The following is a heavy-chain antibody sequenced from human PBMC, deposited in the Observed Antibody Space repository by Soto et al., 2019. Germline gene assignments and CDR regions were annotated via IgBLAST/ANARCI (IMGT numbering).Heavy chain of an antibody. J-gene: IGHJ6*02. CDR2: IFYSGTT. V-gene: IGHV4-30-4*01. CDR1: GVSISSADYY. CDR3: ARDLWVEPELYYYGMDV. D-gene: IGHD1-1*01. Sequence: KTSETLSLTCTVSGVSISSADYYWSWIRQTPGKGLEWIGHIFYSGTTYYNPSLKSRLTISVDTSKNHFSLRLTSVTAADTAVYYCARDLWVEPELYYYGMDVWGQGTTVTVSS.